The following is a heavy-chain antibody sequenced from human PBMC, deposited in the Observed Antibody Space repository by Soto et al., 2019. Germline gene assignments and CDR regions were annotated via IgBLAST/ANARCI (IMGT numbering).Heavy chain of an antibody. CDR3: ARDVPPGPRLSYSRGWFDP. J-gene: IGHJ5*02. V-gene: IGHV3-7*01. CDR2: IKQDGSEK. Sequence: EVQLLESGGGLVQPGGSLRLSCAASGFTFSSYWMSWVRQAPGKGLEWVANIKQDGSEKYYVDSVKGRFTISRDNAKNSLYLQMNSLRAEDTAVYYCARDVPPGPRLSYSRGWFDPWGQGTLVTVSS. CDR1: GFTFSSYW. D-gene: IGHD1-26*01.